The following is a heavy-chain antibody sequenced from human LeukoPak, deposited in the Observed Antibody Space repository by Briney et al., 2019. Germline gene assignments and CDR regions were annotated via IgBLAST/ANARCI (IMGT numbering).Heavy chain of an antibody. CDR1: GFSFSASG. D-gene: IGHD2-21*02. J-gene: IGHJ3*02. Sequence: GETLTLSCAGSGFSFSASGMNWVGQAPGKGLEWWGRIKSKTDGGTTDYAAPVKGRFTISSDDSKNTLYLQMNSLKTDDTAVYYCTTDVVVVTAIDAFDIWGQGTMVTVSS. CDR2: IKSKTDGGTT. V-gene: IGHV3-15*01. CDR3: TTDVVVVTAIDAFDI.